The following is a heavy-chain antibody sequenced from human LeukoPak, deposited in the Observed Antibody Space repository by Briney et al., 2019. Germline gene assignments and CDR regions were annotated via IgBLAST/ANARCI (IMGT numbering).Heavy chain of an antibody. CDR2: ISNSDSTT. Sequence: GGSLRLSCAASGFTFSSYEMNWVRQAPGKGLEWVAYISNSDSTTTYADSVKGRFTISRDNAKNSLYLEMNSLRAEDTAVYYCARGSVSAVAGNFDYWGQGTLVTVSS. CDR3: ARGSVSAVAGNFDY. CDR1: GFTFSSYE. J-gene: IGHJ4*02. V-gene: IGHV3-48*03. D-gene: IGHD6-19*01.